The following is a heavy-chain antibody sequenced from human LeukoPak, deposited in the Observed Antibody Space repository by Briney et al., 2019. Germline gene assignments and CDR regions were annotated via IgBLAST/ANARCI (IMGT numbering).Heavy chain of an antibody. V-gene: IGHV4-34*01. D-gene: IGHD3-22*01. Sequence: PSETLSLTCAVYGGSFSGYYWSWIRQPPGKGLEWIGEINHGGSTNYNPSLKSRVTISVDTSKNQFSLKLSSVTAADTAVYYCARDYRRVYGGSSYYSDYWGQGTLVTVSS. CDR1: GGSFSGYY. CDR2: INHGGST. CDR3: ARDYRRVYGGSSYYSDY. J-gene: IGHJ4*02.